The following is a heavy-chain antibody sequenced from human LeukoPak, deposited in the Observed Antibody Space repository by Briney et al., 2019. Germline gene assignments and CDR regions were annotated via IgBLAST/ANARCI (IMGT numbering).Heavy chain of an antibody. D-gene: IGHD3-22*01. CDR3: AREYYYDSSGYPWFDP. CDR2: CYHSGST. Sequence: SYTLSLSGTVSGYSISSGHYWGWIRQPPVKGLTWTGSCYHSGSTYYNPSLKSRVTISVVTSNNQFSVKVSSVTAADTAVYYCAREYYYDSSGYPWFDPWGQGTLVTVSS. J-gene: IGHJ5*02. V-gene: IGHV4-38-2*02. CDR1: GYSISSGHY.